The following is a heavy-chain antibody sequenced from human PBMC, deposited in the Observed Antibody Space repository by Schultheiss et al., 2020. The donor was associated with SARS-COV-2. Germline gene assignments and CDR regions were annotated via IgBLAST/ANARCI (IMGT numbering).Heavy chain of an antibody. CDR2: ISSSGSTI. J-gene: IGHJ1*01. CDR3: ARGLRAGYYDSSGSTALQH. D-gene: IGHD3-22*01. Sequence: LSLTCTVSGGSISSYYWSWIRQPAGKGLEWVSYISSSGSTIYYADSVKGRFTISRDNAKNSLYLQMNSLRAEDTAVYYCARGLRAGYYDSSGSTALQHWGQGTLVTVSS. V-gene: IGHV3-11*04. CDR1: GGSISSYY.